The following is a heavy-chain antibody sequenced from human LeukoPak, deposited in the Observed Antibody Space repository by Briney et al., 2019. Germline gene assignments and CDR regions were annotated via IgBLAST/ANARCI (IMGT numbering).Heavy chain of an antibody. CDR3: ARDQSSGYFTTHPLDY. Sequence: ASVKVSCKASGFTFTSYDINWVRQTTGQGLEWMGWMNPNNGNTGYAQKFQGRVTMTRDTSTSTVYMELSSLRSEDTAVYYCARDQSSGYFTTHPLDYWGQGTLVTVSS. J-gene: IGHJ4*02. V-gene: IGHV1-8*01. CDR2: MNPNNGNT. CDR1: GFTFTSYD. D-gene: IGHD3-22*01.